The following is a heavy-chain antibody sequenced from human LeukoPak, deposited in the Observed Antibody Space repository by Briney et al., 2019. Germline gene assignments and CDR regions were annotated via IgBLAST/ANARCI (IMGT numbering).Heavy chain of an antibody. CDR3: AKAQDPYYYGSGSPGGAFDI. V-gene: IGHV3-9*01. D-gene: IGHD3-10*01. J-gene: IGHJ3*02. CDR2: ISWNSGSI. Sequence: GRSLRLSCAASGFTFDDYAMHWVRRAPGKGLEWVSGISWNSGSIGYADSVKGRFTTSRDNAKNSLYLQMNSLRAEDTALYYCAKAQDPYYYGSGSPGGAFDIWGQGTMVTVSS. CDR1: GFTFDDYA.